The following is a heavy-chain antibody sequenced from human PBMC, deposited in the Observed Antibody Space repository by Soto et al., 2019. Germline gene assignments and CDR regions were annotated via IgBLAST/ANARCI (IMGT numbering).Heavy chain of an antibody. CDR1: GGSISSGDYY. CDR3: ASLPSSSWYQAFDI. D-gene: IGHD6-13*01. CDR2: IYYSGST. Sequence: PSETLSLTCTVSGGSISSGDYYWSWIRQPPGEGLEWIGYIYYSGSTYYNPSLKSRVTISVDTSKNQISLELSSVTAADTAVYYCASLPSSSWYQAFDIWGQGTMVTVS. V-gene: IGHV4-30-4*01. J-gene: IGHJ3*02.